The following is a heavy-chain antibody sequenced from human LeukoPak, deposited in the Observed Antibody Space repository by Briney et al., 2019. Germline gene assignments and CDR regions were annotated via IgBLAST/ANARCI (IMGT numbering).Heavy chain of an antibody. CDR3: ARGRGDYYYYYYMDV. Sequence: ASVKVSCKASGGTFSSYAISWVRQAPGQGLEWMGGIIPIFGTANYAQKFQGRVTITTDESTSTAYMELSSLRSEDTAVYYCARGRGDYYYYYYMDVWGKGATVTVSS. CDR2: IIPIFGTA. CDR1: GGTFSSYA. V-gene: IGHV1-69*05. J-gene: IGHJ6*03. D-gene: IGHD1-26*01.